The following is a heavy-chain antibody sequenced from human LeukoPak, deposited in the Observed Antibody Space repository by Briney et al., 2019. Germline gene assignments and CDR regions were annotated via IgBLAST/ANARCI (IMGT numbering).Heavy chain of an antibody. CDR1: GGSISSGSYY. Sequence: SGTLSLTCTVSGGSISSGSYYWSWIRQPAGKGLEWIGRIYTSGSTNYNPSLKSRVTISVDTSKNQFSLKLSSVTAADTAVYYCARLLWAEWLLTFDIWGQGTMVTVSS. CDR2: IYTSGST. D-gene: IGHD3-3*01. J-gene: IGHJ3*02. V-gene: IGHV4-61*02. CDR3: ARLLWAEWLLTFDI.